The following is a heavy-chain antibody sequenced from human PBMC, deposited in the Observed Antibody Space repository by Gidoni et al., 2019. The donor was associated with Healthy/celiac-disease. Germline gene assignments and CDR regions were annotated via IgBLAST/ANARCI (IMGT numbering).Heavy chain of an antibody. CDR2: ISYDGSNK. V-gene: IGHV3-30*18. J-gene: IGHJ4*02. Sequence: QVQLVESGGGVVQPGRSLRLSCAASGFTSSSYGMHWVRQAPGKGLEWVAVISYDGSNKYYADSVKGRFTISRENSKNTLYLQMNSLRAEDTAVYYCAKGRSGGSIDYWGQGTLVTVSS. CDR1: GFTSSSYG. D-gene: IGHD2-15*01. CDR3: AKGRSGGSIDY.